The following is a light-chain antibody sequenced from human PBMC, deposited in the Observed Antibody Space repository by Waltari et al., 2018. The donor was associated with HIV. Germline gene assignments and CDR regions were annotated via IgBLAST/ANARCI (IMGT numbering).Light chain of an antibody. V-gene: IGLV3-1*01. CDR2: QDT. CDR1: KFGEKY. J-gene: IGLJ3*02. CDR3: QAWDNNTWM. Sequence: SYELIQPPSVSVSPGQPASIPCSGDKFGEKYPCWYQQRPGQSPVLVIYQDTKRPSGIPERFSASKSGNTATLTISGTQVMDEAHYYCQAWDNNTWMFGGGTKLTVL.